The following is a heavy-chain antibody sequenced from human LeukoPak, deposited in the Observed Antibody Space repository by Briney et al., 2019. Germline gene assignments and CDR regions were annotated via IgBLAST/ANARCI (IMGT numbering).Heavy chain of an antibody. CDR1: GFNFNNYS. D-gene: IGHD3-16*01. CDR2: IGSSGLII. Sequence: GGSLRLSCVASGFNFNNYSLNWVRQAPGKGLEWVSYIGSSGLIIYYADSVKGRLTISRDNAKNSLYLQMSSLRAEDAAVYYCAREGGYQYYYAMDVWGQGTTVTVSS. J-gene: IGHJ6*02. CDR3: AREGGYQYYYAMDV. V-gene: IGHV3-48*04.